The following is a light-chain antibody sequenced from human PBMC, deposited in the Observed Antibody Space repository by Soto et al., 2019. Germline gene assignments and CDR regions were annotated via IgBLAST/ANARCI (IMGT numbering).Light chain of an antibody. Sequence: EIVMTQSPATLSVSPGERATLSCRASQSVDNNLAWYQQKPGQAPRLLIHGASFRVTGIPARFSGSGSGTDFTLPISSLRSEDFAIYYCQQYNYWHRTFGQGTRVEIK. CDR2: GAS. J-gene: IGKJ1*01. V-gene: IGKV3-15*01. CDR1: QSVDNN. CDR3: QQYNYWHRT.